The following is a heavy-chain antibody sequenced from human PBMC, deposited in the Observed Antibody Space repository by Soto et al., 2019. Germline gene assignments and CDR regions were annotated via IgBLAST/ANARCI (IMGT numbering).Heavy chain of an antibody. CDR1: GVNFRAFA. CDR3: TRRPGS. Sequence: PGGSLRLSCAASGVNFRAFAMSWVRKAPGKGLEWISEISGGNTYYADSVKGRFTISRDKSKNTLYLQMNNLRVEDTAVYYCTRRPGSWGQGTLVTVSS. V-gene: IGHV3-66*01. CDR2: ISGGNT. J-gene: IGHJ5*02. D-gene: IGHD7-27*01.